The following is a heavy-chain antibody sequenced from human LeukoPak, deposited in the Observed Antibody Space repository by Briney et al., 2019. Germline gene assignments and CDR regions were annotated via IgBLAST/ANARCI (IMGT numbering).Heavy chain of an antibody. J-gene: IGHJ5*02. CDR2: ITSSGSYI. CDR1: AFSFSNYN. Sequence: GGSLRLSCAASAFSFSNYNMNWVRQAPGKGLEWVSSITSSGSYIYYADSVKGRFTISRENAKNTLNLQMNSLRAEDTAVYYCARDLGQYYDTSDNWFDPWGQGTLVTVSS. D-gene: IGHD3-22*01. V-gene: IGHV3-21*01. CDR3: ARDLGQYYDTSDNWFDP.